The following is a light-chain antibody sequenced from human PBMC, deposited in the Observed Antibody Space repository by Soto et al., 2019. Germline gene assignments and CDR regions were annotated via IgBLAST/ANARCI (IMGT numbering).Light chain of an antibody. CDR3: QHYHSLPLT. CDR2: AAS. J-gene: IGKJ4*01. Sequence: EIVMTQSPATLSVSPGERATLSCRASQGVGSTLAWYQQKPGQTPRLLIYAASTRATGVPARFSGSGSGTEFTLTINSLQSEDFAVYYCQHYHSLPLTFGGGTKVEIK. CDR1: QGVGST. V-gene: IGKV3-15*01.